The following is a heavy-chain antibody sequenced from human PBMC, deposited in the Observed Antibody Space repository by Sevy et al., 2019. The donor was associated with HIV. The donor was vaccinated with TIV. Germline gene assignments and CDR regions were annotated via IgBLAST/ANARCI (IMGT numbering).Heavy chain of an antibody. CDR1: GYRFTSYW. CDR3: ARRGYDCTGYPQYYYDN. CDR2: IYPDDSDI. V-gene: IGHV5-51*01. Sequence: GESLKISCKASGYRFTSYWIAWVRQMPGKGLEWMGIIYPDDSDIRYSPSLQGQVTISVDKSISTAYLQWSSLKASDTAMYFCARRGYDCTGYPQYYYDNWGQGTLVSVSS. D-gene: IGHD3-22*01. J-gene: IGHJ4*02.